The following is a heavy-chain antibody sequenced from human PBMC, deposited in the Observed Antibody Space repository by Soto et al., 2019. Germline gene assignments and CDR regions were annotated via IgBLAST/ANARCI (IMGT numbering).Heavy chain of an antibody. CDR3: GREMWTRSGPQNFFDY. D-gene: IGHD6-25*01. J-gene: IGHJ4*02. CDR2: ISPNSGAT. CDR1: GYTFTSYG. V-gene: IGHV1-18*01. Sequence: QVQLVQSEGELRQPGASVTVSCRASGYTFTSYGIIWVRQAPGQGLEWMGYISPNSGATTYAQNLQGRLTLTTDTSTSTAYMELRSLSSDNTAIYYCGREMWTRSGPQNFFDYWGLGALVTDSS.